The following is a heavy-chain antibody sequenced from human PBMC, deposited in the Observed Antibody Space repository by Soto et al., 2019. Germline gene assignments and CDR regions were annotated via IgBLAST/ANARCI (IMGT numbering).Heavy chain of an antibody. CDR1: GFTVSSYG. CDR3: EKDSSSSVNY. Sequence: QVQLVESGGGVVQPGRSLRLSCAASGFTVSSYGMHWVRQAPGKGLEWVAVISYDGSNKYYADSVKGRFTISRDNSKNTLYLQMNSLRAEDTAVYYGEKDSSSSVNYWGQGTLVTVSS. V-gene: IGHV3-30*18. CDR2: ISYDGSNK. J-gene: IGHJ4*02. D-gene: IGHD6-6*01.